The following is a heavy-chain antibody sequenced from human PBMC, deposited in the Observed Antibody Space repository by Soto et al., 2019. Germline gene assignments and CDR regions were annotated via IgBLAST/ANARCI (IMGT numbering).Heavy chain of an antibody. CDR2: ISAYNGNT. CDR1: GYTFTSYG. J-gene: IGHJ5*01. V-gene: IGHV1-18*01. D-gene: IGHD3-10*01. Sequence: ASVKVSCKASGYTFTSYGISWVRQAPGQGLEWMGWISAYNGNTNYAQKLQGRVTMTTDTSTSTAYMELRSLRSDDTAVYYCARGIGDYYGSGSPRGAWFDSWGKGTLVTVSS. CDR3: ARGIGDYYGSGSPRGAWFDS.